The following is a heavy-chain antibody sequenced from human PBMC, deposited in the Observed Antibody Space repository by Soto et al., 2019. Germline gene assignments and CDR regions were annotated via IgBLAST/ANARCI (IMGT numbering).Heavy chain of an antibody. J-gene: IGHJ6*02. CDR3: ARGGGSHIAAAGTSGDYYYYYGMDV. CDR2: INPSGGST. CDR1: GYTFTSYY. V-gene: IGHV1-46*01. Sequence: GASVKVSCKASGYTFTSYYMHWVRQAPGQGLEWMGIINPSGGSTSYAQKFQGRVTINPDTSKNQFSLQLNSVTPEDTAVYYCARGGGSHIAAAGTSGDYYYYYGMDVWGQGTTVTVSS. D-gene: IGHD6-13*01.